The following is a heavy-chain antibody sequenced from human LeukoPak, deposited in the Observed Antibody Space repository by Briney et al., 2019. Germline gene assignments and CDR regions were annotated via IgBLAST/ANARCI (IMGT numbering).Heavy chain of an antibody. J-gene: IGHJ4*02. Sequence: GGSLRLSCAASGFTFSSYSMNWVRQAPGKGLEWVSSISSSSSYIYYADSVKGRFTISRDNAKNSLYLQMNSLRAEDTAVYYCARDSGYSSSWYPSPFDYWGQGTLVTVSS. CDR3: ARDSGYSSSWYPSPFDY. D-gene: IGHD6-13*01. CDR1: GFTFSSYS. V-gene: IGHV3-21*01. CDR2: ISSSSSYI.